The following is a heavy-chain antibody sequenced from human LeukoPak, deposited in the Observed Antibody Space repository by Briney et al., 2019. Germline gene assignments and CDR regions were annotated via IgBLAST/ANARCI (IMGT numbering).Heavy chain of an antibody. CDR1: GGSISSGSYY. V-gene: IGHV4-61*02. J-gene: IGHJ6*03. D-gene: IGHD2-2*01. CDR3: ARVPDCSSTSCYWETYYYYYMDV. Sequence: PSQTLSLTCTVSGGSISSGSYYWSWIRQPAGKGLEWIGRIYTSGSTNYNPSLKSRVTISVDTSKNQFSLKLSSVTAADTAVYYCARVPDCSSTSCYWETYYYYYMDVWGKGTTVTVSS. CDR2: IYTSGST.